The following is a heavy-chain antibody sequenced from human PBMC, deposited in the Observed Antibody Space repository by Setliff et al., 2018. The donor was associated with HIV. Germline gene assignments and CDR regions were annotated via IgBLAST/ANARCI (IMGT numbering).Heavy chain of an antibody. CDR2: INAGNGYT. CDR1: GYTFSRYA. CDR3: ARVPYCSGGSCYRNYVDY. V-gene: IGHV1-3*01. Sequence: ASVKVSCKASGYTFSRYAMNWVRQAPGQSLEWMGWINAGNGYTKYPQKFQGRVTITSDTSASTANMELWSLRSEDTAMYYCARVPYCSGGSCYRNYVDYWGPGTLVTVSS. D-gene: IGHD2-15*01. J-gene: IGHJ4*02.